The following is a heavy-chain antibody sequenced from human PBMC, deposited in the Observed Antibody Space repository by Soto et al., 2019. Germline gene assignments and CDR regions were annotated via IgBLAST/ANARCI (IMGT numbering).Heavy chain of an antibody. J-gene: IGHJ4*02. CDR2: ISYNGNKK. D-gene: IGHD3-22*01. CDR3: AREQFEDGRGHYDH. CDR1: GFAFSTSV. V-gene: IGHV3-30*03. Sequence: QVQLVESGGGVVQPGGSLRLSCAASGFAFSTSVIHWVRQAPGKGLEWMAHISYNGNKKHYADSVKGRFTVSRDISESTLYLQMNSLRAEDTAVYYCAREQFEDGRGHYDHWGKGTLVSVSS.